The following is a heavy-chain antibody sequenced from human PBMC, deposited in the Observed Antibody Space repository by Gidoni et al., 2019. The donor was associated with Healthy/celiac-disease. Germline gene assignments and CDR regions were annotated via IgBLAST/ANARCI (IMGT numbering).Heavy chain of an antibody. Sequence: SYGMHWVRQAPGKGLEWVAVIWYDGSNKYYADSVKGRFTISRDNSKNTLYLQMNSLRAEDTAVYYCARVYDYVWGRQERTFDLWGRGTLVTVSS. D-gene: IGHD3-16*01. V-gene: IGHV3-33*01. CDR1: SYG. J-gene: IGHJ2*01. CDR2: IWYDGSNK. CDR3: ARVYDYVWGRQERTFDL.